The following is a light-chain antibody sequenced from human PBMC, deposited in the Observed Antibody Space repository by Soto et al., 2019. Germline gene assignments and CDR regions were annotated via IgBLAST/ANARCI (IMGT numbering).Light chain of an antibody. J-gene: IGLJ1*01. V-gene: IGLV2-14*01. CDR2: EVS. CDR3: SSSTSSSTLV. CDR1: SSDVGGYNY. Sequence: QSVLTQPASVSGSPGQSITTSCTGTSSDVGGYNYVSWYQQHPGKAPKLMIYEVSNRPSGVSNRFSGSKSGNTASLTISGLQEEDEADYYCSSSTSSSTLVFGTGTKVTVL.